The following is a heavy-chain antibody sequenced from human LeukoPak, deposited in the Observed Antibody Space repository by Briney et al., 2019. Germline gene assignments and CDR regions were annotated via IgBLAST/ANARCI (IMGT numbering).Heavy chain of an antibody. D-gene: IGHD3-10*01. CDR3: ARGSRLTGWAGEFDY. J-gene: IGHJ4*02. CDR2: LYIGGST. Sequence: GGSLRLSCAASGFTFSSNHMSWVRQAPGKGLEWVSLLYIGGSTYYADSVKGRFTISRDSSKNTLYLQMNSLRAEETTAFYYARGSRLTGWAGEFDYWGQGTLVTVSS. V-gene: IGHV3-53*01. CDR1: GFTFSSNH.